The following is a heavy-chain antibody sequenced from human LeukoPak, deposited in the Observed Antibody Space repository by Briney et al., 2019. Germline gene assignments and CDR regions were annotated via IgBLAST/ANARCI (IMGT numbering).Heavy chain of an antibody. CDR3: ARAWYIAAAGPFDI. CDR2: ISYDGSNK. Sequence: GGSLRLSCAASGFTFSSYAMHWVRQAPGKGLEWVAVISYDGSNKYYADSVKGRFTISRDNSKNTLYLQMNSLRAEDTAVYYCARAWYIAAAGPFDIWGQGTMVTVSS. CDR1: GFTFSSYA. J-gene: IGHJ3*02. V-gene: IGHV3-30*04. D-gene: IGHD6-13*01.